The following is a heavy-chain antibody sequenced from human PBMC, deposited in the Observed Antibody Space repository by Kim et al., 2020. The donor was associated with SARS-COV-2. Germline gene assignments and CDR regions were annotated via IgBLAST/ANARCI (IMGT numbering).Heavy chain of an antibody. Sequence: GGSLRLSCAASGFTFSSYGMHWVRQAPGKGLEWVAVISYDGSNKYYADSVKGRFTISRDNSKNTLYLQMNSLRAEDTAVYYCAKDGGYCSGGSCGGIDYWGQGTLVTVSS. CDR3: AKDGGYCSGGSCGGIDY. CDR1: GFTFSSYG. V-gene: IGHV3-30*18. D-gene: IGHD2-15*01. CDR2: ISYDGSNK. J-gene: IGHJ4*02.